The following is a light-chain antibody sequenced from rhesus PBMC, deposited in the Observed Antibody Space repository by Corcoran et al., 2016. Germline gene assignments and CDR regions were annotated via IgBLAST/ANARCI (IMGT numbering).Light chain of an antibody. CDR3: CSYTTSSTFV. V-gene: IGLV2S7*01. J-gene: IGLJ6*01. CDR1: NSYIGGYNF. Sequence: QSAPTQPPSVSGSLGQSVTISCTGTNSYIGGYNFVSWYQQHPGKAPKLMIYGVSSRPSGVSDRFSGSKSGNTASLTISGLQAEDEADYYCCSYTTSSTFVFGSGTKLTV. CDR2: GVS.